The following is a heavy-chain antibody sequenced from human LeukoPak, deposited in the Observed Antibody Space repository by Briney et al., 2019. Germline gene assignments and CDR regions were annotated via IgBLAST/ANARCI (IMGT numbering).Heavy chain of an antibody. CDR3: AKDSGLDSSSWFFDY. CDR2: IYSGGST. V-gene: IGHV3-66*02. J-gene: IGHJ4*02. CDR1: EFSVGSNY. D-gene: IGHD6-13*01. Sequence: GGSLRLSCAASEFSVGSNYMTWVRQAPGKGLEWVSLIYSGGSTYYADSVKGRFTISRDNSKNTLYLQMNGLRAEDTAVYYCAKDSGLDSSSWFFDYWGQGTLVTVSS.